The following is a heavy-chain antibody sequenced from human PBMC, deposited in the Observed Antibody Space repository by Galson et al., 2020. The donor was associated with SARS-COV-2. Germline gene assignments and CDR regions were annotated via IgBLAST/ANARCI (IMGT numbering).Heavy chain of an antibody. CDR1: GYTFTGYY. CDR3: ARGKMDYDFWSGYWVPNWFDP. D-gene: IGHD3-3*01. CDR2: INPNSGGT. V-gene: IGHV1-2*04. Sequence: GESLKISCKASGYTFTGYYMHWVRQAPGQGLEWMGWINPNSGGTNYAQKFQGWVTMTRDTSISTAYMELSRLRSDDTAVYYCARGKMDYDFWSGYWVPNWFDPWGQGTLVTVSS. J-gene: IGHJ5*02.